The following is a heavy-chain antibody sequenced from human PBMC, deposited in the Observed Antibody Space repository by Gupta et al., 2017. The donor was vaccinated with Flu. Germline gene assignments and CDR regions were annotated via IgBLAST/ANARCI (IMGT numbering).Heavy chain of an antibody. J-gene: IGHJ4*02. CDR3: TKEKIATTTTFGYYFDY. CDR2: LSSSGTVT. V-gene: IGHV3-23*01. Sequence: PGKGLEWIAGLSSSGTVTQYANSVKGRFTISRDTLKNTLFLQMNSLRAEDTAVYYCTKEKIATTTTFGYYFDYWGQGTLVTVSS. D-gene: IGHD3-10*02.